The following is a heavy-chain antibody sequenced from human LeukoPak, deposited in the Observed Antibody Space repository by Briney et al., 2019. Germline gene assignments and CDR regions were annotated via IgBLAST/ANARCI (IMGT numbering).Heavy chain of an antibody. CDR3: ARANIAVALDY. V-gene: IGHV4-34*01. D-gene: IGHD6-19*01. Sequence: SETLSFTCAVYGGSFSGYYWSWIRQPPGKGLEWIGEINHSGSTNYNPSLKSRVTISVDTSKNRFSLKLSSVTAADTAVYYCARANIAVALDYWGQGTLVTVSP. CDR2: INHSGST. CDR1: GGSFSGYY. J-gene: IGHJ4*02.